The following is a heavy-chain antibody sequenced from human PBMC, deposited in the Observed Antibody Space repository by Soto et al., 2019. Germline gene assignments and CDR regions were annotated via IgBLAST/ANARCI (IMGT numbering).Heavy chain of an antibody. CDR3: ARTDRDFYVLDV. CDR2: ISAAGDP. J-gene: IGHJ6*02. V-gene: IGHV3-13*05. CDR1: GFTFRNYD. Sequence: EVQLVESGGGLVQPGGSLRLSCEASGFTFRNYDMHWVRQGTGKGLEWVSGISAAGDPDYADSVEGRFTISRENAQNSFFLQIDSLIVGDTAIYYCARTDRDFYVLDVWGQGTPVIVSS.